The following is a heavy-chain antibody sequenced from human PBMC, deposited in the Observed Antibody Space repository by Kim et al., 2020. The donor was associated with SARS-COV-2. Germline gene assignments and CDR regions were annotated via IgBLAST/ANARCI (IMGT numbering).Heavy chain of an antibody. J-gene: IGHJ6*02. V-gene: IGHV4-34*01. Sequence: SETLSLTCAVYGGSFSGYYWSWIRQPPGKGLEWIGEINHSGSTNYNPSLKSRVTISVDTSKNQFSLKLSSVTAADTAVYYCARVPPSCGDYGVNLCNYYYGMDVWGQGTTVTVSS. CDR2: INHSGST. D-gene: IGHD4-17*01. CDR3: ARVPPSCGDYGVNLCNYYYGMDV. CDR1: GGSFSGYY.